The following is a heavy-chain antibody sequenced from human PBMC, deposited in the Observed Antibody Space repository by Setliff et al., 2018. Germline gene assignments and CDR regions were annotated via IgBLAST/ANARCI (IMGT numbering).Heavy chain of an antibody. CDR2: ITDDGGTT. CDR1: GFTFFSYT. CDR3: ARDGYCSSTSCPGWFDP. D-gene: IGHD2-2*03. Sequence: GGSLRLSCTTSGFTFFSYTMNWVRQAPGKGLEWVSAITDDGGTTHYADSVKGRFTISRDNSKNTLYLQMNSLRAEDTAVYYCARDGYCSSTSCPGWFDPWGQGTLVTVSS. V-gene: IGHV3-23*01. J-gene: IGHJ5*02.